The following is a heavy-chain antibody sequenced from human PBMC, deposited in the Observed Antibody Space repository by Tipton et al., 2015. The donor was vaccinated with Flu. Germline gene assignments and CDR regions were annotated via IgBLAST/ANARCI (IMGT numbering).Heavy chain of an antibody. Sequence: QMQLVQSGAEVKKPGASVKVSCKASGYTFTSYGISWVRQAPGQGLEWMGWISAYNGNTNYAQKLQGRVTMTTDTSTSTAYMELRSLRSDDTAVYYCAGNSVASHYYYYGMDVWGQGTTVTVSS. V-gene: IGHV1-18*01. CDR2: ISAYNGNT. J-gene: IGHJ6*02. D-gene: IGHD2-15*01. CDR1: GYTFTSYG. CDR3: AGNSVASHYYYYGMDV.